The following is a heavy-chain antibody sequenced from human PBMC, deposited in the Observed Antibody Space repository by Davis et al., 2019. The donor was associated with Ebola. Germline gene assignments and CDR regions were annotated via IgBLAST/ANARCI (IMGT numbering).Heavy chain of an antibody. V-gene: IGHV3-21*01. J-gene: IGHJ4*02. CDR2: ISSSSSYI. D-gene: IGHD3-22*01. CDR1: GFTFSNAW. Sequence: GESLKISCAASGFTFSNAWMSWVRQAPGKGLEWVSSISSSSSYIYYADSVKGRFTISRDNAKNSLYLQMNSLRAEDTAVYYCARDDVSYYDSSGYFYWGQGTLVTVSS. CDR3: ARDDVSYYDSSGYFY.